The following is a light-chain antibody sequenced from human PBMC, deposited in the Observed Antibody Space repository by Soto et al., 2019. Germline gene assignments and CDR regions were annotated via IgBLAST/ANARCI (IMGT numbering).Light chain of an antibody. CDR3: QQYGRTTLT. Sequence: IVLTQSQGTRSLSSGERATLSCRASQSVSNKYLAWYQQKPGQAPRLIICGASNRATGIPDRFSGRASGTDGTITSNRLEKEDGAVYVGQQYGRTTLTFGGGTKVDIK. CDR2: GAS. J-gene: IGKJ4*01. CDR1: QSVSNKY. V-gene: IGKV3-20*01.